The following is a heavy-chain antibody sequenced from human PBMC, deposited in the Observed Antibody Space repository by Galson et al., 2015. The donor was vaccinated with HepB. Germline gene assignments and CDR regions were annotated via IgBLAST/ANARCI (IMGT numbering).Heavy chain of an antibody. J-gene: IGHJ6*03. CDR3: ARGSYDYNKHYHYYFLDV. Sequence: SLRLSCAASGFTFSYYSMNWVRQAPGKGLEWVSSISSSSSYIYYADSLKGRLTISRDNAKNSLYLQMNSLRAEDTAVYYCARGSYDYNKHYHYYFLDVWGKGTTVTVSS. CDR2: ISSSSSYI. CDR1: GFTFSYYS. V-gene: IGHV3-21*01. D-gene: IGHD4-11*01.